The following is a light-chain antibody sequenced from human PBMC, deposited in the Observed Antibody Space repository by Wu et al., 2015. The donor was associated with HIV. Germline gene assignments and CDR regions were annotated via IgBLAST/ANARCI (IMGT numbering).Light chain of an antibody. J-gene: IGKJ1*01. CDR3: QKYNTAPWT. CDR1: QGITNY. CDR2: AAS. Sequence: EIQMTQSPSSLSASVGDRVTITCRASQGITNYLAWYQQKPGKVPKVLIYAASTLQSGAPSRFSGSGSGADFTLTISSLQPEGVATYYCQKYNTAPWTFGQGTKVEIK. V-gene: IGKV1-27*01.